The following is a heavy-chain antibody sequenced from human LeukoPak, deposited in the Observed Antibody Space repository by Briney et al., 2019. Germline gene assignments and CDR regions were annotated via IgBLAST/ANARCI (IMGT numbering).Heavy chain of an antibody. J-gene: IGHJ4*02. D-gene: IGHD3-16*01. CDR2: ISYDGNDK. V-gene: IGHV3-30*18. Sequence: GRSLRLSCVASGFPFSSYGMHWVRQAPGKGLEWVAVISYDGNDKHYADSVKGRFTISRDNSKNTLYLQMNSLRVEDTAVYYCAKDQYDYVRGEFDYWGQGTLVTVSS. CDR3: AKDQYDYVRGEFDY. CDR1: GFPFSSYG.